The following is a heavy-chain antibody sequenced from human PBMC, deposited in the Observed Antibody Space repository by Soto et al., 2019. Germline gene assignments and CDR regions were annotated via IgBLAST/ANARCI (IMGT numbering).Heavy chain of an antibody. CDR3: ARGTVDTAMLYFDY. V-gene: IGHV4-4*07. CDR1: GGSISSYY. D-gene: IGHD5-18*01. J-gene: IGHJ4*02. Sequence: SETLSLTCTVSGGSISSYYWSWIRQPAGKGLEWIGRIYTSGSTNYNPSLKSRVTMSVDTSKNQFSLKLSSVTSADTAVYYCARGTVDTAMLYFDYWGQGTLVTVSS. CDR2: IYTSGST.